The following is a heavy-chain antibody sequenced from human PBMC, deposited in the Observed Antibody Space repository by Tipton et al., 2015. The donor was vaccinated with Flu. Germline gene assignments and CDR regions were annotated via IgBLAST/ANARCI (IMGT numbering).Heavy chain of an antibody. D-gene: IGHD3-3*01. CDR3: ARGGPGDFWSGEEVGDRPSGFFDY. Sequence: TLSLTCTVSGGSISSYYWSWIRQPPGKGLEWIGYIYYSGSTNYNPSLKSRVTISVDTSKNQFSLKLSSVTAADTAVYYCARGGPGDFWSGEEVGDRPSGFFDYWGQGTLVTVSS. V-gene: IGHV4-59*01. CDR1: GGSISSYY. CDR2: IYYSGST. J-gene: IGHJ4*02.